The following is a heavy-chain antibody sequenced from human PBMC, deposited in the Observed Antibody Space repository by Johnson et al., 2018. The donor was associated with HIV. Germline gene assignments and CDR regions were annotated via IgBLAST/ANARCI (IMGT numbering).Heavy chain of an antibody. J-gene: IGHJ3*02. Sequence: VQLVESGGGLVQPGGSLRLSCTASGFRFSSSWMHWVRQAPGKGLVWVSRINSDGGSTAYADSVKGRFTISRENTKDTLSLQMNSLRDEDTAVYYCARRTVTALFDIWGQGTLVTVSS. D-gene: IGHD4-17*01. CDR1: GFRFSSSW. CDR3: ARRTVTALFDI. V-gene: IGHV3-74*03. CDR2: INSDGGST.